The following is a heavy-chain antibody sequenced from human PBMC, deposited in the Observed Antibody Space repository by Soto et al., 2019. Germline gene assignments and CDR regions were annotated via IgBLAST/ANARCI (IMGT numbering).Heavy chain of an antibody. CDR2: ISAHNGNT. Sequence: QVHLVQSGAEVKKPGASVKVSCKASGYTFTSYGITWVRQAPGKGLEWMGWISAHNGNTDYAQKLQGRVIVTRDTSTSTAYMELRSLRSYDTAVYYCARGRYGDYWGQGARVTVSS. J-gene: IGHJ4*02. V-gene: IGHV1-18*01. CDR1: GYTFTSYG. D-gene: IGHD1-1*01. CDR3: ARGRYGDY.